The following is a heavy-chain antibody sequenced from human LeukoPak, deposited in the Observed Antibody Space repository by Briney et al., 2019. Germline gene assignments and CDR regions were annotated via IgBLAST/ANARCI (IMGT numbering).Heavy chain of an antibody. J-gene: IGHJ5*02. Sequence: SETPSLTCTVSGGSISSSSYYWGWIRQPPGKGLEWIGSIYYSGSTYYNPSLKSRVTISVDTSKNQFSLKLSSVTAADTAVYYCARRGLTYWFDPWGQGTLVTVSS. CDR2: IYYSGST. CDR1: GGSISSSSYY. CDR3: ARRGLTYWFDP. V-gene: IGHV4-39*01. D-gene: IGHD3-10*01.